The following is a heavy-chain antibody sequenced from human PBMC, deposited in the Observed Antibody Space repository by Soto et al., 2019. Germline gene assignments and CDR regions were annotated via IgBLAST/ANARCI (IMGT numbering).Heavy chain of an antibody. V-gene: IGHV2-5*01. CDR2: IYWNDDK. J-gene: IGHJ4*02. Sequence: QITLKESGPTLVKPTQTLTLTCTFSGFSLSTSGVGVGWIRQPPGKALEWLALIYWNDDKRYSPSLKSRLTITEDTSKNQVVLTMTNMDPVDTATYYCAHTVYDSSGYYCYFDYWGQGTLVTVSS. CDR1: GFSLSTSGVG. CDR3: AHTVYDSSGYYCYFDY. D-gene: IGHD3-22*01.